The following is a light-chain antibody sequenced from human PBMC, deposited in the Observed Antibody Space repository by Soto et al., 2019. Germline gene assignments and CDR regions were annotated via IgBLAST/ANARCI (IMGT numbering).Light chain of an antibody. CDR3: LQANNFPVT. CDR2: PAS. J-gene: IGKJ4*01. Sequence: DIQMTQSPSFVSASIGDRVTITGRASQGIGSWLAWYQQVPGRAPRLLIFPASPFQSGVSSRFRGSGSGTDFTLTITSLQPEDFANYFCLQANNFPVTFGEGTKVEMK. CDR1: QGIGSW. V-gene: IGKV1-12*01.